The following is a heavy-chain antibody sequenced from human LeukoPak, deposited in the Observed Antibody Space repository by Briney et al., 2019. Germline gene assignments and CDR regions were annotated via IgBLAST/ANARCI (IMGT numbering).Heavy chain of an antibody. CDR3: ARGAYYMDV. V-gene: IGHV1-8*03. CDR2: MNPNSGNT. Sequence: ASVEVPRKAFGYTLTSHDINWGGQGPGQRAEWMGWMNPNSGNTGYAQKFQGRVTITRNTSISTAYMELSSLRSEDTAVYYCARGAYYMDVWGKGTTVTVSS. J-gene: IGHJ6*03. CDR1: GYTLTSHD.